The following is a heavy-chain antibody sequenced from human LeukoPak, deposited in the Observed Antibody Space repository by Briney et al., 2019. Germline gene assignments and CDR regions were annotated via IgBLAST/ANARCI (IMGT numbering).Heavy chain of an antibody. V-gene: IGHV3-30*02. Sequence: GGSLRLSSAASVVTFSSYGMYWVRQAPGTGLEWVAFIRSDGNKKYYADSVKGRFTISRDNSRNTLYLQMNSLRTEDTAVYYCAKDLNYGELVDSWGKGTLVTVSS. J-gene: IGHJ4*02. D-gene: IGHD4-17*01. CDR1: VVTFSSYG. CDR2: IRSDGNKK. CDR3: AKDLNYGELVDS.